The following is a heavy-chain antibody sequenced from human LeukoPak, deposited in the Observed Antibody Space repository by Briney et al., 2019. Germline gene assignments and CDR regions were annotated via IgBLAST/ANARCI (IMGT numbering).Heavy chain of an antibody. CDR2: ISYDESNK. CDR1: GFTFSSYG. D-gene: IGHD3-10*01. CDR3: AKDSSTLFPGPDY. J-gene: IGHJ4*02. Sequence: GGSLRLSCAASGFTFSSYGMHWVRQAPGKGLEWVAVISYDESNKYYADSVRGRFTISRDNSKNTLYLQMNSLRAEDTAVYYCAKDSSTLFPGPDYWGQGTLVTVSS. V-gene: IGHV3-30*18.